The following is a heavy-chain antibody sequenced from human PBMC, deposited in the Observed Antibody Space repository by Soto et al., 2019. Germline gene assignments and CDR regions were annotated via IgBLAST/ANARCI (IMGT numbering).Heavy chain of an antibody. Sequence: SETLFHICDVSGGSISSSNWRTWYRQPPGKGLEWIGEIYHGGSTNYKPSLKSRVTISVNTSKHQFSLKLSNVKAADTAVYYCARDRIVVVPAAIMVYYYYGMDVWGKGTTVTVS. CDR1: GGSISSSNW. J-gene: IGHJ6*04. CDR2: IYHGGST. V-gene: IGHV4-4*02. D-gene: IGHD2-2*02. CDR3: ARDRIVVVPAAIMVYYYYGMDV.